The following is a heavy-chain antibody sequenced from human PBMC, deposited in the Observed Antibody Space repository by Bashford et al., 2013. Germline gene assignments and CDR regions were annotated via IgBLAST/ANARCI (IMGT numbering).Heavy chain of an antibody. D-gene: IGHD1-26*01. CDR1: AFSFSDYY. CDR3: AREYSGRYSSLDY. CDR2: ISSSDASTFI. V-gene: IGHV3-11*01. Sequence: GGSLRLSCAASAFSFSDYYMNWIRQAPGKGLEWVAYISSSDASTFIYYADSVKGRFTLSRDNAKNTLYLQMNSLRAEDTAVYYCAREYSGRYSSLDYWGQGTLVTVSS. J-gene: IGHJ4*02.